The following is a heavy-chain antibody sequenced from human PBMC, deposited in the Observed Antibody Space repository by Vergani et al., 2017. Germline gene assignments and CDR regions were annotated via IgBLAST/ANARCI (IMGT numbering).Heavy chain of an antibody. Sequence: QVQLQQWGAGLLKPSETLYLTCPVYGGSFSGYYWSWIRQPPGKGLEWIGEINHSGSTNYNPSLKSRVTISVDTSKNQFSLKLSSVTAADTAAYYCARGRCIAARPXSSRSCYDYYYMDGWGKGTTVTVSS. D-gene: IGHD6-6*01. CDR2: INHSGST. J-gene: IGHJ6*03. CDR3: ARGRCIAARPXSSRSCYDYYYMDG. CDR1: GGSFSGYY. V-gene: IGHV4-34*01.